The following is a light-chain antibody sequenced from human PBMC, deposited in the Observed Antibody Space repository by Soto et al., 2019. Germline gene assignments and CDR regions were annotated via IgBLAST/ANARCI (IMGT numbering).Light chain of an antibody. Sequence: EFVLTQSPGTLSLSPGERATLSCRASQSVSSYLARYQQKPGQAPRLLIYDASNRATGIPDRFSGSGSGTDFTLTISRLEPEDFAVYYCPQYGSSGTFGQGTKVDI. V-gene: IGKV3-20*01. CDR1: QSVSSY. J-gene: IGKJ1*01. CDR2: DAS. CDR3: PQYGSSGT.